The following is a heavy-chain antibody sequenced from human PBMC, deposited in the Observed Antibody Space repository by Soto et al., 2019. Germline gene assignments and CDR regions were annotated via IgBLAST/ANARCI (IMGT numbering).Heavy chain of an antibody. V-gene: IGHV3-33*01. CDR2: IWYDGSNK. CDR1: GFTFSSYG. CDR3: ARDKVGTAVAGKNYYYYMDV. Sequence: GGSLRLSCAASGFTFSSYGMHWVRQAPGKGLEWVAVIWYDGSNKYYADSVKGRFTISRDNSKNTLYLQMNSLRAEDTAVYYCARDKVGTAVAGKNYYYYMDVWGKGTTVTVSS. J-gene: IGHJ6*03. D-gene: IGHD6-19*01.